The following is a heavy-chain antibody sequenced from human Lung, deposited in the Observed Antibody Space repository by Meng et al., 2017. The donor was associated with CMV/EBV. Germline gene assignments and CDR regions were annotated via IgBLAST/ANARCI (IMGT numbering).Heavy chain of an antibody. Sequence: SCAASGFTLSNYAMSWVRQAPGKGLEWVSVIYSGDSSTHYADSVKGRFTISRDNSKNTLYLQMNSLRAEDTAVYYCAKDHMLSYFDYWGQGNLVTVSS. CDR3: AKDHMLSYFDY. CDR1: GFTLSNYA. J-gene: IGHJ4*02. CDR2: IYSGDSST. D-gene: IGHD2-8*01. V-gene: IGHV3-23*03.